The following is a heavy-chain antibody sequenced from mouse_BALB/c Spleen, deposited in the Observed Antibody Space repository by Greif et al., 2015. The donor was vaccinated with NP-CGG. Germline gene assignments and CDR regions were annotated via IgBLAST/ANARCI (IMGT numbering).Heavy chain of an antibody. J-gene: IGHJ4*01. CDR1: GYAFTNYL. CDR2: INPGSGGT. V-gene: IGHV1-54*01. CDR3: ARGLDFYAMDY. D-gene: IGHD3-1*01. Sequence: QVQLKQSGAELVRPGTSVKVSCKASGYAFTNYLIEWVKQRPGQGLEWIGVINPGSGGTNYNEKFKGKATLTADKSSSTAYMQLSSLTSDDSAVYFCARGLDFYAMDYWGQGTSVTVSS.